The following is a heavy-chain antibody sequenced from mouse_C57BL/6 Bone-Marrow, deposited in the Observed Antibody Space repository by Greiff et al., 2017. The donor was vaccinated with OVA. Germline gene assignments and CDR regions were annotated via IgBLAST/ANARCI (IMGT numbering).Heavy chain of an antibody. V-gene: IGHV1-7*01. J-gene: IGHJ2*01. CDR2: INPSSGYT. D-gene: IGHD1-1*01. CDR1: GYTFTSYW. Sequence: QVQLQQSGAELAKPGASVKLSCKASGYTFTSYWMHWVKQRPGQGLEWIGYINPSSGYTKYNQKFKDKATLTADKSSSTAYMQLSSLTYEDSAVYDCTRSPKFLYDSSYENYWGQGTTLTVSS. CDR3: TRSPKFLYDSSYENY.